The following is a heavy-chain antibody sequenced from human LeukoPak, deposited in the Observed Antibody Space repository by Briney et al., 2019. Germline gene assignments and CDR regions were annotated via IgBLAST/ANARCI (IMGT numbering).Heavy chain of an antibody. CDR2: MNPNSGNT. CDR3: ARDLTMVRVPLGY. D-gene: IGHD3-10*01. CDR1: GGTFSSYA. Sequence: ASVKVSCKASGGTFSSYAISWVRQAPGQGLEWMGWMNPNSGNTGYAQKFQGRVTMTRNTSISTAYMELSSLRSEDTAVYYCARDLTMVRVPLGYWGQGTLVTVSS. V-gene: IGHV1-8*02. J-gene: IGHJ4*02.